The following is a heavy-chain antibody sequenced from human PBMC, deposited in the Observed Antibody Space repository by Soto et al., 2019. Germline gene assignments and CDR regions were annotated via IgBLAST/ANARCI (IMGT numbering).Heavy chain of an antibody. J-gene: IGHJ4*02. D-gene: IGHD6-19*01. V-gene: IGHV3-30*18. CDR2: ISYDGSNK. CDR3: AKDGGWRHPFDY. Sequence: GGSLRLSCAASGFTFSSYGMHWVRQAPGKGLEWVAVISYDGSNKYYADSVKGRFTISRDNSKNTLYLQMNSLRAEDTAVYYCAKDGGWRHPFDYWGQGTLVTVSS. CDR1: GFTFSSYG.